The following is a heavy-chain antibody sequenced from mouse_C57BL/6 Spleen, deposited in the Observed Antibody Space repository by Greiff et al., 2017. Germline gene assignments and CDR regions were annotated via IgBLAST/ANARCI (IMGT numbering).Heavy chain of an antibody. D-gene: IGHD2-3*01. Sequence: VQRVESGPELVKPGASVKISCKASGYSFTSYYIHWVKQRPGQGLEWIGWIYPGSGNTKYNEKFKGKATLTADTSSSTAYMQLSSLTSEDSAVYYCASYEEMDYWGQGTSVTVSS. CDR3: ASYEEMDY. J-gene: IGHJ4*01. V-gene: IGHV1-66*01. CDR2: IYPGSGNT. CDR1: GYSFTSYY.